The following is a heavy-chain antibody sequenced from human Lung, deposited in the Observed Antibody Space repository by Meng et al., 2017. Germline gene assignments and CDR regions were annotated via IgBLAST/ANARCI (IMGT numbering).Heavy chain of an antibody. D-gene: IGHD3-10*01. CDR1: DYTFTGYG. Sequence: QVYLVQSGAEVKKPGASVQVSCKSSDYTFTGYGVSWVRQAPGQGLEWMAWLGAHDYDTSHAPKFQGRVTVTADRPTATAYMELRSLRSDDTAVYYCARGTPGREPDYWGQGTLVTVSS. V-gene: IGHV1-18*01. J-gene: IGHJ4*02. CDR3: ARGTPGREPDY. CDR2: LGAHDYDT.